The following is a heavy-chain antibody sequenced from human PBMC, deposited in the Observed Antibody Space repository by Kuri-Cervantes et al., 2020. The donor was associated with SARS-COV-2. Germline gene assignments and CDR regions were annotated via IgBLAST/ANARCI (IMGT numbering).Heavy chain of an antibody. CDR2: LDTSGST. CDR1: GYSISSGYY. CDR3: ARDPNYYDSSGYYYFDY. J-gene: IGHJ4*02. D-gene: IGHD3-22*01. Sequence: SCTVSGYSISSGYYWSWIRQPAGKGLEWIGHLDTSGSTTYNPSLRGRVTISLDPSNNQVSLSLTSTTAADTAVYYCARDPNYYDSSGYYYFDYWGQGTLVTVSS. V-gene: IGHV4-61*09.